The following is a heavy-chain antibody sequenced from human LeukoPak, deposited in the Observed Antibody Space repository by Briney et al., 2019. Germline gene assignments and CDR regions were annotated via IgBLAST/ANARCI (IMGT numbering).Heavy chain of an antibody. Sequence: GGSVRLSCAASGFTFSSYSMNWVRQAPGKGLEWVSYISSSSSTIYYADSVKGRFTISRDNAKNSLYLQMNSLRAEDTAVYYCARDTGYTSGWYSLDYFDYWGQGTLVTVSS. CDR1: GFTFSSYS. J-gene: IGHJ4*02. CDR2: ISSSSSTI. CDR3: ARDTGYTSGWYSLDYFDY. D-gene: IGHD6-19*01. V-gene: IGHV3-48*01.